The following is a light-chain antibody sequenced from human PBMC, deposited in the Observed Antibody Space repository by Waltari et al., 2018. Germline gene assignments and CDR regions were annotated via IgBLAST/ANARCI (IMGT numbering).Light chain of an antibody. V-gene: IGKV2-30*02. J-gene: IGKJ1*01. Sequence: EVVMTQSPLSLPVTLGQPAPISCRSSQSTVHSDGNTYLNWFQQRPGQSPRRLVYRVSTRYSGLPDRFSCRGSGTDFTLKSSRVDAEDVGVYYCMQATHWPWTFGQGTKVEIK. CDR1: QSTVHSDGNTY. CDR2: RVS. CDR3: MQATHWPWT.